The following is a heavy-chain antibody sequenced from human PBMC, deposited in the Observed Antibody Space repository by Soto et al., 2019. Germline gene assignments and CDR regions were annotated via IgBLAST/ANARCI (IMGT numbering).Heavy chain of an antibody. CDR1: GGSISSYY. CDR3: ASYHYDYIWGSYRPDAFDI. J-gene: IGHJ3*02. D-gene: IGHD3-16*02. V-gene: IGHV4-59*12. CDR2: IYYSGST. Sequence: SETLSLTCTVSGGSISSYYWSWIRQPPGKGLEWIGYIYYSGSTNYNPSLKSRVTISVDTSENQFSLKLSSVTAADTAVYYCASYHYDYIWGSYRPDAFDIWGQGTMVTVSS.